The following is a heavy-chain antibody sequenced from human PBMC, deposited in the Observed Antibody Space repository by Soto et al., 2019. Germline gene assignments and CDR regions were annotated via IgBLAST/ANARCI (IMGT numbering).Heavy chain of an antibody. D-gene: IGHD2-21*01. V-gene: IGHV3-11*04. J-gene: IGHJ5*02. Sequence: GGSLRLSCAASGFTFSDYYMSWIRQAQGKGLEWVSYISSSSSTIYYADSVKGRFTISRDNAKNSLYLQMNSLRDEDTALYYCARGLGVANNWFDPWGQGTLVTVSS. CDR1: GFTFSDYY. CDR3: ARGLGVANNWFDP. CDR2: ISSSSSTI.